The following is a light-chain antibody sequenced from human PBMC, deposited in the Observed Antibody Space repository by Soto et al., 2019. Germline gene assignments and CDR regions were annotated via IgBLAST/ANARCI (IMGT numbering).Light chain of an antibody. Sequence: QSVLTQPPSVSGAPGQRITISCTGSSSNIGAGYDVHWYQQLPGTAPKLLIYGNNNRPSGVPDRFSGSKSGTSASLAITGLHAEDEADYYCQSYDSSLSGSGVFGTGTKLTVL. J-gene: IGLJ1*01. CDR1: SSNIGAGYD. CDR3: QSYDSSLSGSGV. V-gene: IGLV1-40*01. CDR2: GNN.